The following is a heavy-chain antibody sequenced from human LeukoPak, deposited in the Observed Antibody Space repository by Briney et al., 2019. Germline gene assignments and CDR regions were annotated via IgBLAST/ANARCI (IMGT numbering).Heavy chain of an antibody. J-gene: IGHJ4*02. Sequence: PGGSLRLSCAASGFTFSGSAMHWVRQASGKGLEWVGRIKSKANSYVTTYAASVKGRFTISRDDSKNTAYLQMNSLKTEDTAVYFCTRRWRYYGSSDYLDYWGQGTLVTVSS. CDR1: GFTFSGSA. CDR3: TRRWRYYGSSDYLDY. D-gene: IGHD3-22*01. V-gene: IGHV3-73*01. CDR2: IKSKANSYVT.